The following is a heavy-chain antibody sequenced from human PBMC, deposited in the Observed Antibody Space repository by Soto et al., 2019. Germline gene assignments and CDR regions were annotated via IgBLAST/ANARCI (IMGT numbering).Heavy chain of an antibody. V-gene: IGHV1-18*01. CDR2: ISAYNGNT. Sequence: ASVKVSCKASGYTFTSYGISWVRQAPGQGLEWMGWISAYNGNTNYAQKLQGRVTMTTDTSTSTAYMELRSLRSDDTAVYYCARDWENRGYSSYRFDPWGQGTRVTVS. CDR1: GYTFTSYG. J-gene: IGHJ5*02. CDR3: ARDWENRGYSSYRFDP. D-gene: IGHD5-12*01.